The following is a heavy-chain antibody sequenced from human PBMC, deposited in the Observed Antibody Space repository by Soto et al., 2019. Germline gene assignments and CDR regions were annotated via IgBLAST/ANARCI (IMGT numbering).Heavy chain of an antibody. CDR2: MNPNSGNT. CDR1: GYTFTSCD. Sequence: ASVKVSCKDSGYTFTSCDINWVRQATGQGLEWMGWMNPNSGNTGYAQKFQGRVTMTRNTSISTAYMELSSLRSEDTAVYYCARVDTAIDYYYYYMDVWGKGTTVTVSS. J-gene: IGHJ6*03. CDR3: ARVDTAIDYYYYYMDV. V-gene: IGHV1-8*01. D-gene: IGHD5-18*01.